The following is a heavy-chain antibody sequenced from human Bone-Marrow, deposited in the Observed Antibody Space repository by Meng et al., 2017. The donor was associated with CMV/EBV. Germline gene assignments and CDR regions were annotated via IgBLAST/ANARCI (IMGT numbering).Heavy chain of an antibody. Sequence: GESLKISCAASGFTFSSYWMSWVRQAPGKGLEWVANIKQDGSEKYYVDSVKGRFTISRDNAKNSLYLQMNSLRAEDTAVYYCARDRGLWYSSSPTYYYGMDVWGQGTTITVSS. CDR2: IKQDGSEK. V-gene: IGHV3-7*03. D-gene: IGHD6-6*01. CDR1: GFTFSSYW. CDR3: ARDRGLWYSSSPTYYYGMDV. J-gene: IGHJ6*02.